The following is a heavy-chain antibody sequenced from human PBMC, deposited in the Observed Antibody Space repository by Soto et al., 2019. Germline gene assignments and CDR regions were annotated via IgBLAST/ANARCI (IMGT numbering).Heavy chain of an antibody. V-gene: IGHV5-10-1*01. J-gene: IGHJ4*02. D-gene: IGHD3-22*01. Sequence: GESLKISCKGSGYSFAVYWITWVLQKPWKGLEWMGRIDPSDSQTYYSPSFRGHVTISATKSITTVFLQWSSLRASDTAMYYCARQIYDSDTGPNFQYYFDSWGQGTPVTVS. CDR3: ARQIYDSDTGPNFQYYFDS. CDR1: GYSFAVYW. CDR2: IDPSDSQT.